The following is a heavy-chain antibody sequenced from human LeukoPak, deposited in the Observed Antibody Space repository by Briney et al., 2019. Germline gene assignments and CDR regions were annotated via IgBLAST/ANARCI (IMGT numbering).Heavy chain of an antibody. CDR1: GGSISSSSYY. CDR2: IYYSGST. Sequence: SETLSLTCTVSGGSISSSSYYWGWIRQPPGKGLEWIGSIYYSGSTYYNPSLKSRVTISVDTSKNQFSLKLSSVTAADTAVYYCARRDGYGAYDIWGQGTMVTVSS. D-gene: IGHD5-24*01. J-gene: IGHJ3*02. V-gene: IGHV4-39*01. CDR3: ARRDGYGAYDI.